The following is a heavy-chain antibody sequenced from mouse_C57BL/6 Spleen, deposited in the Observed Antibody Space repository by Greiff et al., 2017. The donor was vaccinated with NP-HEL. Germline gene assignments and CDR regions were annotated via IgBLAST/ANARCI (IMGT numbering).Heavy chain of an antibody. J-gene: IGHJ4*01. CDR3: ARACNSYYFAFGG. Sequence: QVQLQQSGPELVKPGASVKISCKASGYAFSSSWMNWVKQRPGKGLEWIGRIYPGDGDTNYNGKFKGKATLTADKSSSTAYMQLSSLTSEDAAVYFCARACNSYYFAFGGWGQGTSVTVAT. V-gene: IGHV1-82*01. D-gene: IGHD2-1*01. CDR1: GYAFSSSW. CDR2: IYPGDGDT.